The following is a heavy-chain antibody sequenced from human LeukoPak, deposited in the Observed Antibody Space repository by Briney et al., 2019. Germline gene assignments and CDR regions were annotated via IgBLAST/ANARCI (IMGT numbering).Heavy chain of an antibody. J-gene: IGHJ4*02. V-gene: IGHV1-2*06. CDR3: ARAIKGDGSGSYNFDY. D-gene: IGHD6-19*01. CDR2: INPNSGGT. Sequence: ASVKVSCKASGYTFTGYYMHWVRQAPGQGLEWMGRINPNSGGTNYAQKFQGRVTMTRDTSISTAYMELSRLRSDDTAVYYCARAIKGDGSGSYNFDYWGQGTLVTVSS. CDR1: GYTFTGYY.